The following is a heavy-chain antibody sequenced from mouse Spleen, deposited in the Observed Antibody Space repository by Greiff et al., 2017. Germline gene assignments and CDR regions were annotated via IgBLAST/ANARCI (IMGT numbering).Heavy chain of an antibody. Sequence: EVMLVESGGGLVKLGGSLKLSCAASGFTFSSYAMSWVRQTPEKRLEWVATISSGGGNTYYPDSVKGRFTISRDNAKNTLYLQMSSLKSEDTAMYYCARQEKRYWYFDVWGAGTTVTVSS. V-gene: IGHV5-9*01. CDR1: GFTFSSYA. J-gene: IGHJ1*01. CDR2: ISSGGGNT. CDR3: ARQEKRYWYFDV.